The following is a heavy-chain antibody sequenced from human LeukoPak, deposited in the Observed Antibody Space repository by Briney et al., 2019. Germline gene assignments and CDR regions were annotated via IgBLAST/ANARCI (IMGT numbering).Heavy chain of an antibody. CDR3: ALSGTRYNSAWCRI. V-gene: IGHV1-18*01. J-gene: IGHJ4*02. CDR2: ISAYNGNT. CDR1: GYTFTSYG. Sequence: EASVKVSCKASGYTFTSYGISWVRQAPGQGLEWMGWISAYNGNTNYAQRLQGRVTMTTDTSTSTAYMELRSLRSDDTAVYYCALSGTRYNSAWCRIWGQGTLVTVSS. D-gene: IGHD6-19*01.